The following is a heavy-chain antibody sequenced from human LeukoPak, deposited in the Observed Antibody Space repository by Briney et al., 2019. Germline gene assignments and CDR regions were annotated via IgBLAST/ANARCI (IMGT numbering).Heavy chain of an antibody. CDR3: ARSTSSSWTGEYIDH. CDR2: INHNSGGT. J-gene: IGHJ4*02. Sequence: GASVKVSCKTSGYTFAGYSMHWVRQAPGQGLEWMGWINHNSGGTNYAQKFQGRVTMTRDTSISTAYMELRRLRSDDTAVYYCARSTSSSWTGEYIDHWGQGTLVTVSS. CDR1: GYTFAGYS. D-gene: IGHD6-13*01. V-gene: IGHV1-2*02.